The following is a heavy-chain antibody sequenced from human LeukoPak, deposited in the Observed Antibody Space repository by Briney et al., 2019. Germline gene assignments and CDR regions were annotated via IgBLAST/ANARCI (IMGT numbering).Heavy chain of an antibody. CDR1: GESFSGYY. J-gene: IGHJ4*02. V-gene: IGHV4-34*01. CDR3: ARDNYGDYSKDFDY. CDR2: INHSGGT. Sequence: PSETLSLTCAVYGESFSGYYWSWIRQPPGKGLEWIGEINHSGGTNYKPSLKSRITISVDTSKNQFTLKLNSVTAADTAVYYCARDNYGDYSKDFDYWGQGTLVTVSS. D-gene: IGHD4-17*01.